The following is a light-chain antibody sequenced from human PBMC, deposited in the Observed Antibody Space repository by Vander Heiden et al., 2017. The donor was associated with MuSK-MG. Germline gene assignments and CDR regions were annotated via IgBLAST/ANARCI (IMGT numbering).Light chain of an antibody. V-gene: IGLV2-23*02. CDR3: CAYADPSTFI. CDR2: EVN. Sequence: QSALTQPASASSSPGQSITISCTHNSTDVETYNLVSWYQQHPGKAPKLMIYEVNKRPSGVSNRFSGSKSGSTTSLTISGLQAEDEADYYCCAYADPSTFIFGSGTQVTVL. J-gene: IGLJ1*01. CDR1: STDVETYNL.